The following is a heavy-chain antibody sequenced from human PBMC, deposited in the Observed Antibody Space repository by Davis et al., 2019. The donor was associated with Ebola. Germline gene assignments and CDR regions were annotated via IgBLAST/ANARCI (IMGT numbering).Heavy chain of an antibody. CDR1: GFTFSTYS. D-gene: IGHD3-3*01. CDR3: ARTFSAAFRFPPDYFDY. CDR2: IDSSSYYI. V-gene: IGHV3-21*01. Sequence: GESLKISCAASGFTFSTYSMNWVRQAPGKGLEWVSSIDSSSYYIYYADSVKGRFTISRDNAKNSLYLQMNSLRAEDTAMYYCARTFSAAFRFPPDYFDYWGQGTLVTVSS. J-gene: IGHJ4*02.